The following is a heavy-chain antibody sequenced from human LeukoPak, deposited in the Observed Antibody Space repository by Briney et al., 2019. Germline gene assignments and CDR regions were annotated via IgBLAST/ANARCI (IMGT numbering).Heavy chain of an antibody. CDR2: ISSSSSTI. Sequence: HSGGSLRLSCAASGFTFSSYSMNWVRQAPGKGLEWVSYISSSSSTIYYADSVKGRFTISRDNAKNSLYLQMNSLRAEDTAVYYCARVESNSSWYECGFDYWGQGTLVTVSS. CDR3: ARVESNSSWYECGFDY. V-gene: IGHV3-48*01. J-gene: IGHJ4*02. CDR1: GFTFSSYS. D-gene: IGHD6-13*01.